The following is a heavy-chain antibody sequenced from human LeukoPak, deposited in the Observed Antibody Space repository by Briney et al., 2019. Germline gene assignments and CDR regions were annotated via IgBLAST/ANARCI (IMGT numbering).Heavy chain of an antibody. CDR2: IKQDGSEK. CDR1: GFTFSSYW. V-gene: IGHV3-7*01. Sequence: GGSLRLSCAASGFTFSSYWMSWVRQAPGKGLGWVANIKQDGSEKYYVDSVKGRFTISRDNAKNSLYLQMNSLRAEDTAVYYCARDRITMIVVANDAFDIWGQGTMVTVSS. D-gene: IGHD3-22*01. J-gene: IGHJ3*02. CDR3: ARDRITMIVVANDAFDI.